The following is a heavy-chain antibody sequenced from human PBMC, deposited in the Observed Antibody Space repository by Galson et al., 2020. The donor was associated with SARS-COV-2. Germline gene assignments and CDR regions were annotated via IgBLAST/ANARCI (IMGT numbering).Heavy chain of an antibody. D-gene: IGHD3-3*01. V-gene: IGHV3-15*07. J-gene: IGHJ5*02. CDR3: TTGDLGVWSGYYIQDL. Sequence: GGSLRLSCAASGFTFSNAWMNWVRQAPGKGLEWVGRIKSKTDGGTTDYAAPVKGRFTISRDDSKNTLYLQMNSLKTEDTAVYYCTTGDLGVWSGYYIQDLWGQGTLVTVSS. CDR1: GFTFSNAW. CDR2: IKSKTDGGTT.